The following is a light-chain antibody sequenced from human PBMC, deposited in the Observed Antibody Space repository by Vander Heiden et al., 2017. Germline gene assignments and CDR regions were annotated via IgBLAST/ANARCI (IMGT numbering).Light chain of an antibody. CDR1: QSVSSY. V-gene: IGKV3-11*01. CDR2: DAS. CDR3: QQRSNWPLT. Sequence: DIVLTQSPATLSLSPGERATLSCRASQSVSSYLAWYQQKPGQAPRLLIYDASNRATGIPARFSGSGSGTDFTLTISSLEPEDFAVYYCQQRSNWPLTFGHGTKVDIK. J-gene: IGKJ3*01.